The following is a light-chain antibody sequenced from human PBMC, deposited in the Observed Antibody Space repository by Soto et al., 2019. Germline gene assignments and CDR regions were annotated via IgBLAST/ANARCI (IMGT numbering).Light chain of an antibody. CDR3: QQRSNCPRRLT. J-gene: IGKJ3*01. Sequence: EIVLTQSPATLSLSPGERATLSCRASQSVSSYLDWYQQKPGQAPRLLIYDASNRATGIPARFSGSGSGTDFTLTISGLDPEDFAVYYCQQRSNCPRRLTFGPGTKVDIK. CDR2: DAS. CDR1: QSVSSY. V-gene: IGKV3-11*01.